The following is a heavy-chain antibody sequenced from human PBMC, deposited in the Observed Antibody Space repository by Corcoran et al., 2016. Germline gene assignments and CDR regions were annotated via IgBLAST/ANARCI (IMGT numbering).Heavy chain of an antibody. J-gene: IGHJ4*02. D-gene: IGHD1-26*01. CDR3: AREGIGGSEGRDFDY. CDR2: IYTSGST. V-gene: IGHV4-4*07. CDR1: GGSISRYY. Sequence: QVQLQESGPGLVKPSETLSLTCTVSGGSISRYYLNWIRQPAGKGLEWIGRIYTSGSTNYNPSLKSRVTMSVDTSKNQFSLKLSSVTAADTAVYYCAREGIGGSEGRDFDYWGQGTLVTVSS.